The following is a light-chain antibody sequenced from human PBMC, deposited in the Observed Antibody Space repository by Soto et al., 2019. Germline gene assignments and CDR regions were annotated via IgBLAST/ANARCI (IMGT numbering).Light chain of an antibody. J-gene: IGKJ5*01. Sequence: DVVMTQTPLSLSVAPGQPASISCKSSQSLLHITGETFLFWYLQKPGQSPQLLIYEVSTRVSGVPDRVSGSGSGTDVTLEISRVEADDVGIYYCMQSTLLPPTFGQGTRLGIE. V-gene: IGKV2D-29*02. CDR3: MQSTLLPPT. CDR2: EVS. CDR1: QSLLHITGETF.